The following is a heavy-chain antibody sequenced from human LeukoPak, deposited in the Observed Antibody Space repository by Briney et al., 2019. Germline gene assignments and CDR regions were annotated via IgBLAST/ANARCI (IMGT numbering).Heavy chain of an antibody. V-gene: IGHV3-23*01. J-gene: IGHJ4*02. CDR1: GFTFNNYA. CDR2: ISDGGIST. CDR3: AKYQSTVTAIFDD. Sequence: GGSLRLSCSASGFTFNNYAMSWVRQAPGKGLEWVSSISDGGISTYYADSVRGRFSISRDNSKNTLSLQMNSLSADDTAMYYCAKYQSTVTAIFDDWGQGTLVTVSS. D-gene: IGHD4-17*01.